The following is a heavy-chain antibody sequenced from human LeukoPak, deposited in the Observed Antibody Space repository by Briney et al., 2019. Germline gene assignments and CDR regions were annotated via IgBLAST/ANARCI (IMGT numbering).Heavy chain of an antibody. Sequence: PGGSLRLSCAASGFTFSSYSMNWVRQAPGKGLEWVSSISSSSSYIYYADSVKGRFTISRDNAKNSLYLQMNSLRAEDTAVYYCARVRCSGGSCYYNYYMDVWGKGTTVTVSS. CDR2: ISSSSSYI. CDR1: GFTFSSYS. J-gene: IGHJ6*03. V-gene: IGHV3-21*01. CDR3: ARVRCSGGSCYYNYYMDV. D-gene: IGHD2-15*01.